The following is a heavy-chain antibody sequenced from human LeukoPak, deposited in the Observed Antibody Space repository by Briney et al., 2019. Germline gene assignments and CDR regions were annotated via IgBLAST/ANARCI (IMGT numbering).Heavy chain of an antibody. V-gene: IGHV3-7*01. Sequence: PGGSLRLSCAASGFIFSSYAMTWVRQAPGKGLEWVANIKQDGSEKYYVDSVKGRFTISRDNAKNSLYLQMNSLRAEDTAVYYCARDSVYCSGGSRYLGTRHLDYWGQGTLVTVSS. CDR1: GFIFSSYA. CDR2: IKQDGSEK. J-gene: IGHJ4*02. D-gene: IGHD2-15*01. CDR3: ARDSVYCSGGSRYLGTRHLDY.